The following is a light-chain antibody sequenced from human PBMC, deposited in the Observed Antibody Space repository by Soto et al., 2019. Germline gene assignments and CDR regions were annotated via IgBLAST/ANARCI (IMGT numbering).Light chain of an antibody. V-gene: IGKV3-20*01. J-gene: IGKJ2*01. CDR3: QQYDSSLYT. Sequence: EIVLTQSPGTLSLSPGERATLSCRASQSVSSTYLAWYQQKPGQAPRLLIYGASSRATGIPDRFSGSGSGTDFTLTINRLEPGDFAVYFCQQYDSSLYTFGQGTKLEIK. CDR2: GAS. CDR1: QSVSSTY.